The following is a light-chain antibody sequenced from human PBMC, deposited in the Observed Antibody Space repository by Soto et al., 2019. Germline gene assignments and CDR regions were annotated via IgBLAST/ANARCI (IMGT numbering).Light chain of an antibody. CDR1: HSVGIN. J-gene: IGKJ1*01. Sequence: EIVLTQSPATLSLSPGERATLSCRASHSVGINLAWYQQKPGQSPRLLIYDVSNRATGIPARLSGSGAGTDFTLTITSLEPEDFAAYYCHQRGGWPATFGQGTRVEIK. CDR3: HQRGGWPAT. V-gene: IGKV3-11*01. CDR2: DVS.